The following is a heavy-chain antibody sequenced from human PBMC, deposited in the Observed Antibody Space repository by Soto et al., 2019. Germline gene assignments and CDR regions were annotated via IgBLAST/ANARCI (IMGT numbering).Heavy chain of an antibody. CDR1: GGTFSSYT. V-gene: IGHV1-69*02. CDR3: PGGGYYDFWSGYEFDY. CDR2: IIPILGIA. Sequence: QVQLVQSGAEVKKPGSSGKVSCKASGGTFSSYTISWVRQAPGQGLEWMGRIIPILGIANYAQKFQGRVTITADKSTSTAYMELSSLRSEDTAVYYCPGGGYYDFWSGYEFDYWGQGTLVTVSS. D-gene: IGHD3-3*01. J-gene: IGHJ4*02.